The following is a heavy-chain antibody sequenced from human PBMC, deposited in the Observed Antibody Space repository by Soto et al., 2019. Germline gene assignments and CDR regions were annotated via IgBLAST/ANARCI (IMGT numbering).Heavy chain of an antibody. J-gene: IGHJ4*02. CDR1: GFTFSSYD. CDR2: ISSSGSTI. Sequence: EVQLVESGGGLVQPGGSLRLSCAASGFTFSSYDMNWVRQAPGKGLEWVSYISSSGSTIYYADSVKGRFTISRDNAKNSLYLQMNSLRAEDTAVYYCARELPTTVTSPGFDYWGQGTLVTVSS. V-gene: IGHV3-48*03. D-gene: IGHD4-17*01. CDR3: ARELPTTVTSPGFDY.